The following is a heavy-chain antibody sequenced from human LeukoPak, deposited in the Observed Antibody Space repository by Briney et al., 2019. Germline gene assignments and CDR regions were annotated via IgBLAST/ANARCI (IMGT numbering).Heavy chain of an antibody. V-gene: IGHV3-48*04. Sequence: GGSLRLSCAASGFTFSSYSMNWVRQAPGKGLEWVSYISSSSSTIYYADSVKGRFTISRDNAKNSLYLQMNSLRAEDTAVYYCARDLLSAARGAFDIWGQGTMVTVSS. D-gene: IGHD5-18*01. J-gene: IGHJ3*02. CDR1: GFTFSSYS. CDR3: ARDLLSAARGAFDI. CDR2: ISSSSSTI.